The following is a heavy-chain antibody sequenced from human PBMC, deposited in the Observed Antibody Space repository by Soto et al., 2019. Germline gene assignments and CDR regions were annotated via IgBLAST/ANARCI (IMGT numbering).Heavy chain of an antibody. V-gene: IGHV1-8*02. CDR2: MNPSSGNT. J-gene: IGHJ4*02. CDR3: GRWDHGDYARFDY. CDR1: GYSFTSYD. D-gene: IGHD4-17*01. Sequence: ASVKVSCKASGYSFTSYDINWVRQAPGQGLEWMGWMNPSSGNTGYAQKFQGRVTMTRNTSISTAYMELSSLRSEDTAVYYCGRWDHGDYARFDYWGQGTLVTGSP.